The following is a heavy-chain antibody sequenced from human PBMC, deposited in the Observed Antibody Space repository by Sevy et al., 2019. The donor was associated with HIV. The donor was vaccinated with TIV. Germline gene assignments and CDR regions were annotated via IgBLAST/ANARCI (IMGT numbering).Heavy chain of an antibody. CDR1: GFTFSSYE. CDR2: ISNSGTAI. Sequence: GGSLRHSCAASGFTFSSYEMNWVRQAPGKGLEWVSYISNSGTAIYYSDSVKGRFTISRDNARNSRFLQMNSLRAEDTAVYYCARDLPPSATTVAHFDCWGQGTLVTVSS. V-gene: IGHV3-48*03. CDR3: ARDLPPSATTVAHFDC. D-gene: IGHD4-17*01. J-gene: IGHJ4*02.